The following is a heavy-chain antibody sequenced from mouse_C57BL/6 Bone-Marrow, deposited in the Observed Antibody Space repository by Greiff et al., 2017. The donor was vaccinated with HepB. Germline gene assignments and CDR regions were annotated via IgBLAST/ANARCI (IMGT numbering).Heavy chain of an antibody. J-gene: IGHJ4*01. D-gene: IGHD3-1*01. CDR2: IDPSDSYT. Sequence: QVQLQQPGAELVRPGPSVKLSCKASGYTFTSYWMHWVKQRPGQGLEWIGVIDPSDSYTNYNQKFKGKATLTVDTSSSTAYMQLSSLTSEDSAVYYCARYSGYWGQGTSVTVSS. CDR1: GYTFTSYW. V-gene: IGHV1-59*01. CDR3: ARYSGY.